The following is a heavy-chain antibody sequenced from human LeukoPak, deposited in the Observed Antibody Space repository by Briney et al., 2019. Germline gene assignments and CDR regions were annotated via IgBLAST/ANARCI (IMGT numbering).Heavy chain of an antibody. J-gene: IGHJ4*02. Sequence: SVKVSCKASGGAFSNFAINWVRQAPGQGPEWMGGVIPIFGRANYAQRFQGRVTITADESTSTVYMELSSLRSEDTAVYYCARASGDSSNYDFLKPYSYWGQGTLVTVSS. V-gene: IGHV1-69*13. CDR3: ARASGDSSNYDFLKPYSY. D-gene: IGHD3-22*01. CDR2: VIPIFGRA. CDR1: GGAFSNFA.